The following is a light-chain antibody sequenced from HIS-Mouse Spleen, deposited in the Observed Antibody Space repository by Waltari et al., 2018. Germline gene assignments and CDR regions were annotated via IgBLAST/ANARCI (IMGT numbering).Light chain of an antibody. CDR3: YSTDSSGNHRV. CDR1: ALPKKD. Sequence: SYELTQPPSVSVSPGQTARITCSGDALPKKDAYWSQQKSGQAPVLDNYADSKRPSGLPEGVSGSSSGTMATLIISGAQVEDEADYYCYSTDSSGNHRVFGRGTKLTVL. CDR2: ADS. V-gene: IGLV3-10*01. J-gene: IGLJ2*01.